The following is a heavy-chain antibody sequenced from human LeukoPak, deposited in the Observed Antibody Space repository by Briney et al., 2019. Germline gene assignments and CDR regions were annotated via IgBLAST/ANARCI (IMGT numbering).Heavy chain of an antibody. D-gene: IGHD1-26*01. CDR2: MGYAVSRG. J-gene: IGHJ6*01. CDR3: ARDLYFGSLDV. Sequence: GRSLRLSCAASGFTLSTHVVNCVREAPGPGREGVAGMGYAVSRGEYAASVKARFTISRDMSKNTLNFQMNSLRVEHTAMFYCARDLYFGSLDVRGQGTTVTVSS. CDR1: GFTLSTHV. V-gene: IGHV3-33*01.